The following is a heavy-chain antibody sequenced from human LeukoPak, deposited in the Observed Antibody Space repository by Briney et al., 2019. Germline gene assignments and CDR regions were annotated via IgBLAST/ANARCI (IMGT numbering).Heavy chain of an antibody. Sequence: ASVKVSCKASGYTFTSYAMHWVCQAPGQRPEWMGWINAGNGNTKYSQEFQGRVTITRDTSASTAYMELSSLRSEDMAVCYCARGMGGYDILTGYIYYYYMDVWGKGTTVTISS. CDR1: GYTFTSYA. V-gene: IGHV1-3*03. D-gene: IGHD3-9*01. CDR2: INAGNGNT. J-gene: IGHJ6*03. CDR3: ARGMGGYDILTGYIYYYYMDV.